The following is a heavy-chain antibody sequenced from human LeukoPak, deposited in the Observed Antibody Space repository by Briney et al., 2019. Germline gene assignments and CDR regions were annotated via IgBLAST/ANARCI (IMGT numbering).Heavy chain of an antibody. J-gene: IGHJ4*02. CDR3: ANSGITMVRGVIIAVDY. CDR2: ISGSGGST. V-gene: IGHV3-23*01. Sequence: GSLRLSCAAPGFTFSSYAMSWVRQAPGKGLEWVSAISGSGGSTYYADSVKGRFTTSRDNSKNTLYLQMNSLRAEDTAVYYCANSGITMVRGVIIAVDYWGQGTLVTVSS. CDR1: GFTFSSYA. D-gene: IGHD3-10*01.